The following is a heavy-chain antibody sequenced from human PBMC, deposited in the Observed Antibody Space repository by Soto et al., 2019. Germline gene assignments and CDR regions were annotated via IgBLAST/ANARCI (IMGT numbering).Heavy chain of an antibody. V-gene: IGHV2-26*01. D-gene: IGHD6-6*01. CDR2: VFSNDEK. J-gene: IGHJ4*02. CDR1: GFSLSNARMG. Sequence: GSGPTLVNPTETLTLTCTVSGFSLSNARMGVSWIRQPPGKALEWLAHVFSNDEKSYSTSLKSRLTISKDTSKSQVVLTMTNMDPVDTATYYCARIRQVAARRRPHFDYWGQGTLVTVSS. CDR3: ARIRQVAARRRPHFDY.